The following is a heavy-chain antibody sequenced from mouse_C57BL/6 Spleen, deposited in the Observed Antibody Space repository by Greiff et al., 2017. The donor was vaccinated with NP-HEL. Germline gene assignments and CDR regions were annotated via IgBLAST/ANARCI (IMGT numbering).Heavy chain of an antibody. V-gene: IGHV1-55*01. CDR3: ATRGSSGYVKRAMDY. J-gene: IGHJ4*01. Sequence: QVQLKQPGAELVKPGASVKMSCKASGYTFTSYWITWVKQRPGQGLEWIGDIYPGSGSTNYNEKFKSKATLTVDTSSSTAYMQLSSLTSEDSAVYYCATRGSSGYVKRAMDYWGQGTSVTVSS. D-gene: IGHD3-2*02. CDR2: IYPGSGST. CDR1: GYTFTSYW.